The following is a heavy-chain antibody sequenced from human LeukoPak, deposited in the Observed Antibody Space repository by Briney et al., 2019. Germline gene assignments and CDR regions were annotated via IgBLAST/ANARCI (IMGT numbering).Heavy chain of an antibody. D-gene: IGHD3-10*01. CDR2: TWYDGSNK. CDR1: GFTFSSYG. V-gene: IGHV3-33*01. J-gene: IGHJ4*02. Sequence: GRSLRLSCTASGFTFSSYGMHWVRQAPGKGLEWVAVTWYDGSNKYYADSVKGRFTISRDNSKNTLYLQMNSLRAEDTAVYYCARDNERFGELSLDYWGQGTLVTVSS. CDR3: ARDNERFGELSLDY.